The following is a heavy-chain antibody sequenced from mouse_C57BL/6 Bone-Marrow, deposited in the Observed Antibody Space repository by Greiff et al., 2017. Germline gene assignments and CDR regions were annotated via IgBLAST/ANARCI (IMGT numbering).Heavy chain of an antibody. Sequence: DVHLVESEGGLVQPGSSMKLSCTASGFTFSDYYMAWVSQVPEKGLEWVANINYDGSSTYYLDSLKSRFIISRDNAKNILYLQMSSLKSEDTATYYCARGYVGNFDYWGQGTTLTVSS. CDR1: GFTFSDYY. V-gene: IGHV5-16*01. CDR3: ARGYVGNFDY. J-gene: IGHJ2*01. CDR2: INYDGSST.